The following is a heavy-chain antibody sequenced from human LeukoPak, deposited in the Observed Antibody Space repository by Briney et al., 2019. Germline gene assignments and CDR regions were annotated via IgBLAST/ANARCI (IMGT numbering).Heavy chain of an antibody. CDR3: ARGRGSGSYWSSGAFDI. J-gene: IGHJ3*02. Sequence: GGSLRLSCAASGFTFSTCWMSWVRQAPGKGLEWVANIKQDGSEKYYVDSVKDRFTISRDNAKNSLYLQMNSLRAEDTAVYYCARGRGSGSYWSSGAFDIWGQGTMVTVSS. V-gene: IGHV3-7*01. CDR2: IKQDGSEK. D-gene: IGHD1-26*01. CDR1: GFTFSTCW.